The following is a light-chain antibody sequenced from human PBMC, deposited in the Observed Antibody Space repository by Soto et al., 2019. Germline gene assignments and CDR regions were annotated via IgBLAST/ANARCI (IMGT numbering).Light chain of an antibody. J-gene: IGKJ4*01. Sequence: EIVLTQSPATLSLSPGDRATLSCRASQSVGSYLGWYQQSPGQAPRLLIYDASNRATGIPARFSGSGSGTDFTLTISSLEPEDFAVYYCQQRSDWPYTFGGGNKVEIK. CDR1: QSVGSY. V-gene: IGKV3-11*01. CDR2: DAS. CDR3: QQRSDWPYT.